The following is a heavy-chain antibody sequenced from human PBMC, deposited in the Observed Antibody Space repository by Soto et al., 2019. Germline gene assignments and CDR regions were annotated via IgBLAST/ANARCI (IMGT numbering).Heavy chain of an antibody. Sequence: QVQLVESGGGVVQPGRSLRLSCAASGFTFSSYGMHWVRQAPGKGLEWVAVIWYDGSNKYYADSVKGRFTIARENSKNTXXLQMNSLRAEDTAVYYCAREEDYGDYDHYYDGMDVWGQGTTVTVSS. CDR1: GFTFSSYG. CDR2: IWYDGSNK. D-gene: IGHD4-17*01. CDR3: AREEDYGDYDHYYDGMDV. J-gene: IGHJ6*02. V-gene: IGHV3-33*01.